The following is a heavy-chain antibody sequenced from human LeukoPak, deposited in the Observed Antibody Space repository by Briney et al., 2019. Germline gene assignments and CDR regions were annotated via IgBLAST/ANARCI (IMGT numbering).Heavy chain of an antibody. D-gene: IGHD1-1*01. J-gene: IGHJ4*02. CDR3: ARGLSILNWNDLSRISGY. CDR1: GYTFTTYA. CDR2: INTITGNP. Sequence: ASVKVSCKTSGYTFTTYAMNWVRQAPGQGLEWMGWINTITGNPTYAQGFTGRFVFSLDTSVSTAYLQISSLKAEDTAVYYCARGLSILNWNDLSRISGYWGQGTLVTVSS. V-gene: IGHV7-4-1*02.